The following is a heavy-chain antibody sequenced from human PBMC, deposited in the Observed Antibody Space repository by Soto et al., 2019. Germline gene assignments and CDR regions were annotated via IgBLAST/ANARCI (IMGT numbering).Heavy chain of an antibody. J-gene: IGHJ5*01. CDR3: ATDTSMFRGRIADTPWFDS. D-gene: IGHD3-10*01. CDR2: IIPIFGTA. Sequence: ASVKVSCKASGGTLSSFAFTWVRQARGQGLEWMGRIIPIFGTANYAQQFQGRVTITADESTGTVYMDLRSLRSEDTAMYYCATDTSMFRGRIADTPWFDSWGQGTLATVSS. CDR1: GGTLSSFA. V-gene: IGHV1-69*13.